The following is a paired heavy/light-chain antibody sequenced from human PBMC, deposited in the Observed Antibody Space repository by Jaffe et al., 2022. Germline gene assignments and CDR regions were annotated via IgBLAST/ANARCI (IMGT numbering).Heavy chain of an antibody. Sequence: EVQLVESGGGLVQPGGSLRLSCAASGFTFSDYWMNWVRQAPGKGLEWVANIKQDGSEKYYVDSVKGRFSISRDNAKNSLFLQMNSLRAEDTAVYYCARDTSWRIGSGGSPQRGFDYWGQGTLVTVSS. J-gene: IGHJ4*02. CDR2: IKQDGSEK. D-gene: IGHD2-15*01. CDR1: GFTFSDYW. V-gene: IGHV3-7*05. CDR3: ARDTSWRIGSGGSPQRGFDY.
Light chain of an antibody. J-gene: IGKJ4*01. CDR3: MQALQTPVT. CDR2: LGS. CDR1: QSLLHSNGYNY. Sequence: DIVMTQSPLSLPVTPGEPASISCRSSQSLLHSNGYNYLDWYLQKPGQSPQLLIYLGSNRASGVPDRFSGSGSGTDFTLKISRAEAEDVGVYYCMQALQTPVTFGGGTKVEIK. V-gene: IGKV2-28*01.